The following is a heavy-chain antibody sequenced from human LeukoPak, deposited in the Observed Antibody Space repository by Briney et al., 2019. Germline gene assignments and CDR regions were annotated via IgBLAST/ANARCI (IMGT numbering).Heavy chain of an antibody. CDR3: ARVAAYSSSWWTDY. D-gene: IGHD6-13*01. CDR2: ISSSGSTI. CDR1: GFTFSSYD. Sequence: PGGPLRLSCAASGFTFSSYDMNWVRQAPGKGLEWVSYISSSGSTIYYADSVKGRFTISRDNAKNSLYLQMNSLRAEDTAVYYCARVAAYSSSWWTDYWGQGTLVTVSS. V-gene: IGHV3-48*03. J-gene: IGHJ4*02.